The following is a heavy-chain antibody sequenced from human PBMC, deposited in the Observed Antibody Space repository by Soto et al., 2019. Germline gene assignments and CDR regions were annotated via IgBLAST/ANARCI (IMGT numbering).Heavy chain of an antibody. Sequence: ASVKVSCKVSGYTLTELSMHWVRQAPGKGLEWMGGFDPEDGETIYAQKFKGRVTMTEDTSTDTANMEMSSMRSEDKAVKYCTTSGITMVRGVIINYYYYMDVWGKGTTVTVSS. V-gene: IGHV1-24*01. D-gene: IGHD3-10*01. CDR3: TTSGITMVRGVIINYYYYMDV. J-gene: IGHJ6*03. CDR1: GYTLTELS. CDR2: FDPEDGET.